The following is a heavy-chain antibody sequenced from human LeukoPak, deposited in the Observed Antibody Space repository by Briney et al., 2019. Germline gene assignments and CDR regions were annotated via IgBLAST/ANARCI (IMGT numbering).Heavy chain of an antibody. CDR2: IRSKAYGGTT. D-gene: IGHD4-17*01. CDR3: TRDSGDYGDYYYYYYMDV. Sequence: GGSLRLSCTASGFTFGDYAMSWVRQAPGKGLEWVGFIRSKAYGGTTEYAASVKGRFTISRDDSKSIAYLQMNSLKTEDTAVYYCTRDSGDYGDYYYYYYMDVWGKGTTVTISS. V-gene: IGHV3-49*04. CDR1: GFTFGDYA. J-gene: IGHJ6*03.